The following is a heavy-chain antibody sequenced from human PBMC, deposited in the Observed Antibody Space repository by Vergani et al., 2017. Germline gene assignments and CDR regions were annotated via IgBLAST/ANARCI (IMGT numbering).Heavy chain of an antibody. CDR2: IDPSDSYI. J-gene: IGHJ4*02. V-gene: IGHV5-10-1*01. CDR3: ARRAYYYDSNGYLTSYFDY. Sequence: EVQLVESGGGLVQPGESLRLSCKGSGYSFNNYWISWVRQMPGKGLEWMGRIDPSDSYINYSPSIKGHVTISADKSISTAYLQWSSLKASNTAMYYCARRAYYYDSNGYLTSYFDYWGQGTLVTVSS. CDR1: GYSFNNYW. D-gene: IGHD3-22*01.